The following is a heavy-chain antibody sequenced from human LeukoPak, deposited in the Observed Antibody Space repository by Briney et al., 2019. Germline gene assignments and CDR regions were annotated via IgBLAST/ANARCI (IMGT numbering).Heavy chain of an antibody. Sequence: PGGSLRLSCAASGLTFSSYAMSWVRQAPGKGLEWVSAISGTVGSTYYADSVKGRFTISRDNSKNTLYLQMNSLRAEDTAVYYCAKDRGSIAVAGIDYWGQGTLVNVSS. CDR1: GLTFSSYA. V-gene: IGHV3-23*01. CDR2: ISGTVGST. J-gene: IGHJ4*02. CDR3: AKDRGSIAVAGIDY. D-gene: IGHD6-19*01.